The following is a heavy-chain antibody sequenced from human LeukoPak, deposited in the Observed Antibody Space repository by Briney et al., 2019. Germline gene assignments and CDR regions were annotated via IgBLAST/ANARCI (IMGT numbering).Heavy chain of an antibody. V-gene: IGHV3-21*01. CDR2: ISHSSSDI. D-gene: IGHD6-13*01. CDR1: GFTFSSYI. Sequence: PGGSLMKICAASGFTFSSYIINCVRQAPGKGLEWVSSISHSSSDIYYADSVKGRFTISRDNAKNSLYLQMNSLRAEDMAVYYCARIPAIAGIVYWARRTLVTVSS. CDR3: ARIPAIAGIVY. J-gene: IGHJ4*02.